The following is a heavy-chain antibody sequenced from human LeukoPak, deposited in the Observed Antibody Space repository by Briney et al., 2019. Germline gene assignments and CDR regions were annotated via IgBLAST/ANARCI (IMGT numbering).Heavy chain of an antibody. J-gene: IGHJ5*02. CDR2: IIPIFGTA. CDR3: ARGAQLRYFDWLLSP. Sequence: SVNVSCKGSGGTFSSYAISWVRQPPGQGLEWIGGIIPIFGTANYAQKFQGRVTITADESTSTAYMELSSLRSEDTAVYYCARGAQLRYFDWLLSPWGQGTLVTVSS. D-gene: IGHD3-9*01. CDR1: GGTFSSYA. V-gene: IGHV1-69*01.